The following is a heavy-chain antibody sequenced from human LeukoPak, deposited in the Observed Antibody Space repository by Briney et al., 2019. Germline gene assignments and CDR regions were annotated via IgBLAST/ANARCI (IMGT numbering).Heavy chain of an antibody. D-gene: IGHD3-22*01. Sequence: GGSLRLSCAASGFSLSSYAMIWVRQAPGKGLEWVSSISGSGGSTYYADSVKGRFTISRDNTKNRLYLQMNSLRAEDTAVYYCAKESDDSSGYSFDHWGQGTLVTVSS. CDR2: ISGSGGST. J-gene: IGHJ4*02. CDR1: GFSLSSYA. CDR3: AKESDDSSGYSFDH. V-gene: IGHV3-23*01.